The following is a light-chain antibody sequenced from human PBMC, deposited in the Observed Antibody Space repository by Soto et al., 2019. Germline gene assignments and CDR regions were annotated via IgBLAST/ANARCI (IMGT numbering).Light chain of an antibody. V-gene: IGLV2-14*01. CDR2: EVS. CDR3: NSHTGTNTLV. CDR1: SSDVGAYNY. J-gene: IGLJ1*01. Sequence: QSVLTQPASVSGSPGQSITISCTGTSSDVGAYNYVSWYQQHPGKAPKLMIYEVSNRPSGVSNRFSGSKSGNTASLTISGLQAEDEADYYCNSHTGTNTLVFGTGTKVTVL.